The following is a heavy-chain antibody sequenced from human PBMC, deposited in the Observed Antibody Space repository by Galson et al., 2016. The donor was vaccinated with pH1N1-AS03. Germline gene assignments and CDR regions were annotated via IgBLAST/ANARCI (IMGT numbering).Heavy chain of an antibody. Sequence: SLRLSCAISGFTFSVYWMSWVRQAPGKGLEWVATIRDDGSEKYYADSVKGRFTISKDNAQTSLYLQMNSLRAEDTAVYYCARGNYYDVDLKEYYFDYWGQGTLVTVSS. V-gene: IGHV3-7*01. CDR1: GFTFSVYW. CDR3: ARGNYYDVDLKEYYFDY. CDR2: IRDDGSEK. D-gene: IGHD3-22*01. J-gene: IGHJ4*02.